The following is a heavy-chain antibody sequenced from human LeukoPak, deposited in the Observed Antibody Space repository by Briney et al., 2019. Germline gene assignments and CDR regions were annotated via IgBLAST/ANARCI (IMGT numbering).Heavy chain of an antibody. CDR2: INPSSGGT. CDR3: ARPKDTGYDYDY. J-gene: IGHJ4*02. V-gene: IGHV1-2*02. D-gene: IGHD5-12*01. Sequence: ASVKVSCKASGYTFTGYYMHWVRRAPGQGLEWMGWINPSSGGTNYAQKFQGRVTLTRDTSISTAYMELSRLRSDDTAVYFCARPKDTGYDYDYWGQGTLVTVPS. CDR1: GYTFTGYY.